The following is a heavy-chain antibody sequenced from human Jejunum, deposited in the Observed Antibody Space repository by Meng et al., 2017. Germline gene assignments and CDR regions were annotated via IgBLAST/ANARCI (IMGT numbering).Heavy chain of an antibody. CDR1: GGSISSSSYY. CDR2: IYYSGST. Sequence: QLQLQESVPGLVKPSETRSLTCTVSGGSISSSSYYWGWIRQPPGKGLEWIGSIYYSGSTYYNPSLKSRVTISVDTSKNQFSLKLSSVTAADTAVYYCARHDLFTIWGQGTLVTVSS. V-gene: IGHV4-39*01. D-gene: IGHD3-10*01. J-gene: IGHJ4*02. CDR3: ARHDLFTI.